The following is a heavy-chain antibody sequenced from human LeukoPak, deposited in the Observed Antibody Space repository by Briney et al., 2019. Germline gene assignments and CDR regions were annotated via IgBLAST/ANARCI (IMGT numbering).Heavy chain of an antibody. V-gene: IGHV4-38-2*01. Sequence: SETLSLACAVSGYSISSGYYWGWIRQPPGKGLEWIGSMYHNRGTYYNPSLKSRVTISMDTSKNQFSLRLSSVTAADTAVYYCASYYASGVSAYNYYGMNVWGKGTTVTVSS. J-gene: IGHJ6*04. CDR3: ASYYASGVSAYNYYGMNV. CDR1: GYSISSGYY. D-gene: IGHD3-10*01. CDR2: MYHNRGT.